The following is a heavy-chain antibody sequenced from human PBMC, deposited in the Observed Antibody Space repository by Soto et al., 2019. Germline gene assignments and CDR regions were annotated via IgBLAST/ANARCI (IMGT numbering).Heavy chain of an antibody. CDR2: ISSSGGST. V-gene: IGHV3-23*01. J-gene: IGHJ6*02. Sequence: SLRLSCAASGFTFNTYAMSWVRQAPGKGLEWVSAISSSGGSTYYADSVKGRFTISRDNSKNTLYLQMNSLRAEDTAVYYCAKVRTPRGHSRHYYYGMDVWGQGTTVTVSS. CDR3: AKVRTPRGHSRHYYYGMDV. CDR1: GFTFNTYA. D-gene: IGHD3-3*02.